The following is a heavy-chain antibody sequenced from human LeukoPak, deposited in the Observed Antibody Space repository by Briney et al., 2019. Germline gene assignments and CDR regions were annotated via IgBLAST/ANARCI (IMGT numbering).Heavy chain of an antibody. CDR2: IIPIFGTA. Sequence: ASVKVSCKASGYTFTGYYMHWVRQAPGQGLEWMGGIIPIFGTANYAQKFQGRVTITTDESTSTAYMELSSLRSEDTAVYYCARGSLTGTTTWDYYYYMDVWGKGTTVTVSS. J-gene: IGHJ6*03. D-gene: IGHD1-7*01. CDR3: ARGSLTGTTTWDYYYYMDV. CDR1: GYTFTGYY. V-gene: IGHV1-69*05.